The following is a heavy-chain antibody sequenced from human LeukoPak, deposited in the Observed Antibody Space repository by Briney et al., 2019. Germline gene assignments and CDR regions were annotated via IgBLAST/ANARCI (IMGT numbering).Heavy chain of an antibody. CDR3: ARDLHDSSGYYWAFDY. Sequence: SETLSLTCTVSGGSISSYYWSWIRQPAGKGLEWIGRIYTSGSTNYNPSLKSRVTMSVDTSKNQFSLKLSSVTAADTAVYYCARDLHDSSGYYWAFDYWGQGTLVTVSS. J-gene: IGHJ4*02. CDR1: GGSISSYY. D-gene: IGHD3-22*01. CDR2: IYTSGST. V-gene: IGHV4-4*07.